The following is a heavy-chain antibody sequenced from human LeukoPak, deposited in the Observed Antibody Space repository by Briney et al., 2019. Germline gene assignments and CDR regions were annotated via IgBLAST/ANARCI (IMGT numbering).Heavy chain of an antibody. CDR3: AITVVPAAMLGY. D-gene: IGHD2-2*01. Sequence: PGGSLRLSCAASGFTFSSYAMSWVRRAQGKGLEWVSAISGSGGSTYYADSVKGRFTISGDNSKNTLYLQMNSLRAEDTAVYYCAITVVPAAMLGYWGQGTLVTVSS. V-gene: IGHV3-23*01. CDR2: ISGSGGST. CDR1: GFTFSSYA. J-gene: IGHJ4*02.